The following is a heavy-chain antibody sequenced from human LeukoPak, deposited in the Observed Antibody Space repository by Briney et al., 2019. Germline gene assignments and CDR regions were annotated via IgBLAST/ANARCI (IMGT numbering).Heavy chain of an antibody. Sequence: SETLSLTCTVAGGSISSGDYYWGWIRPPPRKGLEWLGYLYYSGSTYYNPSLKSRVTISVDTSKNQFSLKLSSVTAADTAVYYCARDPGGFGELFGTSGLDVWGQGTTVLVSS. J-gene: IGHJ6*02. CDR3: ARDPGGFGELFGTSGLDV. CDR2: LYYSGST. V-gene: IGHV4-30-4*01. CDR1: GGSISSGDYY. D-gene: IGHD3-10*01.